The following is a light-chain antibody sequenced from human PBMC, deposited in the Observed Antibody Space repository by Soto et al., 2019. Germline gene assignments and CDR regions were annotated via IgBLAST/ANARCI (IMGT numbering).Light chain of an antibody. CDR1: SSDVGGYKF. V-gene: IGLV2-8*01. CDR2: EVT. CDR3: SSYAGSNNV. J-gene: IGLJ1*01. Sequence: QSALTQPPSASGSPGQSVTISCTGTSSDVGGYKFVSWYQQHPGKAPKLLIYEVTQRPSGVPDRFSGSKSGNTASLTVSGLQAEDDADYYCSSYAGSNNVFGTGTKVTVL.